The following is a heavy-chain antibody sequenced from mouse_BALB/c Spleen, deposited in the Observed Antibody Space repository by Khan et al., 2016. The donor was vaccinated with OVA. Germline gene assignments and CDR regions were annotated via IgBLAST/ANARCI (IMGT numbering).Heavy chain of an antibody. Sequence: VQLKQSGGGLVQPGGSLKLSCAASGFTFSSYGMSWVRQTPDKRLELVATINSNGGSTYYPDSVKGRFTISRDNAKNTLYPQMSSLKSEDTAMYYCARMARTINWGQGTTLTVSS. CDR3: ARMARTIN. CDR2: INSNGGST. J-gene: IGHJ2*01. V-gene: IGHV5-6-3*01. CDR1: GFTFSSYG.